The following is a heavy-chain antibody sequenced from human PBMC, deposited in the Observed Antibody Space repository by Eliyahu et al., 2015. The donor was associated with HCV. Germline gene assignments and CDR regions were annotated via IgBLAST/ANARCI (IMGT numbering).Heavy chain of an antibody. J-gene: IGHJ3*01. D-gene: IGHD3-22*01. CDR2: IHNTGGA. CDR3: ARDTRQYEGSAYYEDIFDS. Sequence: QVQLRESGPGLVKPSETLSLTCTVSGGSMSSYYWSWIRQPPGKGLEWIGYIHNTGGATNTPPLRSRVTISVDTSKSQFSLRLSSVTAADTAVYYCARDTRQYEGSAYYEDIFDSWGPGTMVTVSS. CDR1: GGSMSSYY. V-gene: IGHV4-59*01.